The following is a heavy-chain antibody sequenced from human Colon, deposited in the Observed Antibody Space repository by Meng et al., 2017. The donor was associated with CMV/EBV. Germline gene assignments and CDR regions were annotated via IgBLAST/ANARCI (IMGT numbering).Heavy chain of an antibody. D-gene: IGHD3-3*01. Sequence: GSLRLSCTVSGGSFSSSSYYWGWIRQPPGKGLEWIGNIYYGENTYSNPSLKSRVTVSVDTSKNQFSLKVNSVTAADTAVYYCARITVFGVDFDYWGQGTQVTVSS. CDR1: GGSFSSSSYY. CDR2: IYYGENT. J-gene: IGHJ4*02. CDR3: ARITVFGVDFDY. V-gene: IGHV4-39*07.